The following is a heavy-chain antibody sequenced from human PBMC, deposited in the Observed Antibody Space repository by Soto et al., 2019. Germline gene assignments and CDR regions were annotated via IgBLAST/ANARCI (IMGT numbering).Heavy chain of an antibody. D-gene: IGHD4-17*01. CDR1: GFPVNTYS. CDR3: ARAGGTTVTGIWHFDS. CDR2: IWYDGTQK. J-gene: IGHJ4*02. Sequence: GGSLRLSCEASGFPVNTYSMHLVRQPPGKGLEWLASIWYDGTQKYYADSVKGRFIISRDSSKKTLYLEMNSLRAEDTAVYYCARAGGTTVTGIWHFDSWDQGPLVTVSS. V-gene: IGHV3-33*01.